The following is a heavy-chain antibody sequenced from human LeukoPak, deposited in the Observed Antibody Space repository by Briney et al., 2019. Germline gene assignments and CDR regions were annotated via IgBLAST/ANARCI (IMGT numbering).Heavy chain of an antibody. Sequence: SETLSLTCTVSGGSISSYYWSWIRQPAGKGLEWIGRIYTSGSTNYNPSLKSRVTMSVDTSKNQFSLKLSSVTAADTAVYYCARVLTAAGTEGYYYYYYYMDVWGKGATVTVSS. D-gene: IGHD6-13*01. CDR2: IYTSGST. CDR3: ARVLTAAGTEGYYYYYYYMDV. J-gene: IGHJ6*03. CDR1: GGSISSYY. V-gene: IGHV4-4*07.